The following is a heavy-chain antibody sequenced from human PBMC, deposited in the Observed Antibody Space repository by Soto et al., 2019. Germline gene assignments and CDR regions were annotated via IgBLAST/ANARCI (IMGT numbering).Heavy chain of an antibody. CDR2: IYYSGST. CDR3: ARSHWDDYSNSGYYFDY. CDR1: GGSISSGGYY. J-gene: IGHJ4*02. V-gene: IGHV4-31*03. D-gene: IGHD4-4*01. Sequence: SETLSLTCTVSGGSISSGGYYWSWIRQHPGKGLEWIGYIYYSGSTYYNPSLKSRVTISVDTSKKQFSLKLSSVTAADTAVYYCARSHWDDYSNSGYYFDYWGQGTLVTVSS.